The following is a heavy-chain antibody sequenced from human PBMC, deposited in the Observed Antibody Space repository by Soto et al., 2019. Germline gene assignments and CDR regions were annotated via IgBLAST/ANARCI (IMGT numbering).Heavy chain of an antibody. CDR1: HGSFSGYH. V-gene: IGHV4-34*01. D-gene: IGHD3-10*01. J-gene: IGHJ5*02. CDR2: LNHCGTT. Sequence: SETLPLTCAVYHGSFSGYHWTWIRHPPGKGLEWIGELNHCGTTNYNPDLKSRVTISVDKSKNQFSLKLSSVTAAYTAVYYCARVKGEWFGHLLHRGWLAPWSQGPLVT. CDR3: ARVKGEWFGHLLHRGWLAP.